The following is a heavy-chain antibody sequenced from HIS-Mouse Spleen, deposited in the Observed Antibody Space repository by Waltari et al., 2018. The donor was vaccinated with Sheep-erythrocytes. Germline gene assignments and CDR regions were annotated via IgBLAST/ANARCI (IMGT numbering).Heavy chain of an antibody. D-gene: IGHD1-26*01. CDR2: ISPSLGIA. V-gene: IGHV1-69*04. CDR3: AQTGATTPHFDY. J-gene: IGHJ4*02. Sequence: QVQLVQSGAEVKKPGSSVKVSCKASGGTFSSYAISWVRQAPGQGLEWMGRISPSLGIATSAQKFQGRVTSTADKSTSTAYMELSSLRSEDTAVYYCAQTGATTPHFDYWGQGTLVTVSS. CDR1: GGTFSSYA.